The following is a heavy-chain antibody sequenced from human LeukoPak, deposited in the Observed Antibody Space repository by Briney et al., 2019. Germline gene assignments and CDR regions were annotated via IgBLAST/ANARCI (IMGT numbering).Heavy chain of an antibody. CDR1: GGSIRSSDW. D-gene: IGHD6-25*01. CDR3: ARPTGRGGYPTDPFDI. J-gene: IGHJ3*02. Sequence: SGPLSLTCAVSGGSIRSSDWWSSVRQPPGKGLEWIGEICHSGRTTNYNPSLQSRVTISVDKSKNQFSLQLSSVTAADTALYYCARPTGRGGYPTDPFDIWGQGTMVTVSS. V-gene: IGHV4-4*02. CDR2: ICHSGRTT.